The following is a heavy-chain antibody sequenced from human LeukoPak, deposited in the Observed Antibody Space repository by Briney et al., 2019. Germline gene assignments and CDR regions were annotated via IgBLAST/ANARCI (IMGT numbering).Heavy chain of an antibody. CDR2: IDPSDSYT. CDR1: GYSFTSYW. CDR3: ARHYDILTGYPLDAFDI. D-gene: IGHD3-9*01. Sequence: GESLKISCKGSGYSFTSYWISWVRQMPGKGLEWMGRIDPSDSYTNYSPSFQDHVTISADKSISTAYLQWSSLKASDTAMYYCARHYDILTGYPLDAFDIWGQGTMVTVSS. J-gene: IGHJ3*02. V-gene: IGHV5-10-1*01.